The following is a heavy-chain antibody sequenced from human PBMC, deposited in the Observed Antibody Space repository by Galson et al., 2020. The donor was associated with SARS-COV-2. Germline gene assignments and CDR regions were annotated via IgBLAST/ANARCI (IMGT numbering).Heavy chain of an antibody. Sequence: ASVKVSCKASGYTFTAYYIHWVRPAPAQGLEWMGWINPKTGGTTDAQKFEGRVTMTRDTAITTAYMELSRLRADDTTVYYCARLRYYDVLTGDIVDVWGQGTMVTVCS. CDR1: GYTFTAYY. V-gene: IGHV1-2*02. J-gene: IGHJ6*02. CDR2: INPKTGGT. CDR3: ARLRYYDVLTGDIVDV. D-gene: IGHD3-9*01.